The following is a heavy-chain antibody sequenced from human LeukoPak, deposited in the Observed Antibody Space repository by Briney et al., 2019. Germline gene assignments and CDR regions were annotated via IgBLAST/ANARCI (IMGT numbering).Heavy chain of an antibody. D-gene: IGHD3-22*01. J-gene: IGHJ3*02. CDR3: TTDPAYHSSHYYHRVDI. Sequence: GGSLRLSCAASGFTFSNAWMRCVRHAPGKGLEWVGRIKSKTDGGTTDYAAPVKGRFTISRDDSKNTLYLQTHSLKTEDTAVYYCTTDPAYHSSHYYHRVDIWGQGIMVTVSS. CDR2: IKSKTDGGTT. CDR1: GFTFSNAW. V-gene: IGHV3-15*01.